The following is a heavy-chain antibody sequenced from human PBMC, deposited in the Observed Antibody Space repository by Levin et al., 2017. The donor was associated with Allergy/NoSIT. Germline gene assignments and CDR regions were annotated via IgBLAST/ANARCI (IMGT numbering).Heavy chain of an antibody. CDR1: GFTFSSHW. J-gene: IGHJ3*02. V-gene: IGHV3-7*01. Sequence: PGGSLRLSCAASGFTFSSHWMGWVRQAPGKGLEWVANIKQDGSERFYVDSVKGRFTISRDNTKNSVHLQMNTLRAEDTAVYYCARGSSGRNIGTFDIWGQGTMVTVSS. CDR2: IKQDGSER. CDR3: ARGSSGRNIGTFDI. D-gene: IGHD3-22*01.